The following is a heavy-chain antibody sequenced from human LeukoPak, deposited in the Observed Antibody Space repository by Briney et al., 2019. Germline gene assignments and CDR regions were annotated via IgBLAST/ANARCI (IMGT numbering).Heavy chain of an antibody. J-gene: IGHJ4*02. Sequence: GGSLRLSCVASGFTFSNHAMNWVRQAPGKGLEWVAAISSSGDTAYYADSVKGRFAISRDNGKNTLFLQMNSLRAEDAAVYYCVRGNDYGGPHYWGQGTLVTVSS. CDR1: GFTFSNHA. D-gene: IGHD4-23*01. CDR2: ISSSGDTA. CDR3: VRGNDYGGPHY. V-gene: IGHV3-23*01.